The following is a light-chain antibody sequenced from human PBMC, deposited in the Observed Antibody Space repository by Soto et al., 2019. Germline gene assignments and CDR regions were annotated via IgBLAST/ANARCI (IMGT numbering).Light chain of an antibody. CDR1: QSVGSSY. J-gene: IGKJ3*01. CDR2: DVS. CDR3: QQYVSSPFT. V-gene: IGKV3-20*01. Sequence: IVLTQSPGTLSLSPGERATLSYRASQSVGSSYLTWYQQKPGQAPRLLIYDVSSRATGIPDRFSGSGSGTDFTLTISRLEPEDCAVYYCQQYVSSPFTFGPGTKVDIK.